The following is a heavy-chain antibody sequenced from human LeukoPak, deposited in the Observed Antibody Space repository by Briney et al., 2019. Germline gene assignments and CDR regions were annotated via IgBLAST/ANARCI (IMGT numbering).Heavy chain of an antibody. V-gene: IGHV1-2*02. CDR2: INPNSGGT. Sequence: ASVTVSCKASGYTFTGYYMHWVRQAPGQGLEWMGWINPNSGGTNYAQKFQGRVTMTRDTSISTAYMELSRLRSDDTAVYYCARDLAYSSGWDDDYWGQGTLVTVSS. CDR1: GYTFTGYY. CDR3: ARDLAYSSGWDDDY. J-gene: IGHJ4*02. D-gene: IGHD6-19*01.